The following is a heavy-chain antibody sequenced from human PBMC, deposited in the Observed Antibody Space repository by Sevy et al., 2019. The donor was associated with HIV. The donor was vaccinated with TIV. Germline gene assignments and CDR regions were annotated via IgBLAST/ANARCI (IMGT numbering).Heavy chain of an antibody. V-gene: IGHV3-48*03. D-gene: IGHD3-22*01. CDR1: GFSFSSYE. Sequence: GGSLRLSCAASGFSFSSYEMNWVRQAPGKGLEWFSYISSIGTTIYYADSVKGRFTVSRDNAQNSLYLQMNSLRGEDTSVYYCARDLPGDSRMDVWGQGTTVTVSS. J-gene: IGHJ6*02. CDR3: ARDLPGDSRMDV. CDR2: ISSIGTTI.